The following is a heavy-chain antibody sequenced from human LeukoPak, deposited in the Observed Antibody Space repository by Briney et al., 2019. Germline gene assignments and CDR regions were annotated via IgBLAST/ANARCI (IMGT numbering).Heavy chain of an antibody. CDR3: ARPARDGDYYY. D-gene: IGHD2/OR15-2a*01. V-gene: IGHV4-39*01. Sequence: PSETLSLTCAVSGDSISSSSHFWGWIRQPPGKGLEWIGSIPYSGSASYNPSLKSRVIISIDTSKEQLSLEVRSVTAADTAVYYCARPARDGDYYYWGQGTLVTVSS. CDR1: GDSISSSSHF. CDR2: IPYSGSA. J-gene: IGHJ4*02.